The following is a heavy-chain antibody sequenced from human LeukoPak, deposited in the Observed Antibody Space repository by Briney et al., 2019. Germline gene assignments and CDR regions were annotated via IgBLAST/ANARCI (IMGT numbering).Heavy chain of an antibody. D-gene: IGHD5-18*01. J-gene: IGHJ4*02. CDR3: AREASTLDTAMVYDY. CDR2: INPSGGST. CDR1: GYTFTSYY. Sequence: ASVKVSCKASGYTFTSYYMHWVRQAPGQGLEWMGIINPSGGSTSYAQKFQGRVTMTRDMSPSTVYMELSSLRSEDTAVYYCAREASTLDTAMVYDYWGQGTLVTVSS. V-gene: IGHV1-46*01.